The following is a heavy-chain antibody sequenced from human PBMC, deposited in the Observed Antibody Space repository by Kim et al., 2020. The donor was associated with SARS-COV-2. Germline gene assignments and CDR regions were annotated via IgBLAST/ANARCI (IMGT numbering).Heavy chain of an antibody. J-gene: IGHJ6*02. D-gene: IGHD6-19*01. CDR1: GDSVSSNSAA. Sequence: SQTLSLTCAISGDSVSSNSAAWNWIRQSPSRGLEWLGRTYYRSKWYNDYAVSVKSRITINPDTSKNQFSLQLNSVTPEDTAVYYCARDAYSSGWAPDYGMDVWGQGTTVTVSS. CDR2: TYYRSKWYN. V-gene: IGHV6-1*01. CDR3: ARDAYSSGWAPDYGMDV.